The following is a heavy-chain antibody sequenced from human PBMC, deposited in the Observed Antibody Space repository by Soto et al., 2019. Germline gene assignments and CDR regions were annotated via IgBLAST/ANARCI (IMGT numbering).Heavy chain of an antibody. Sequence: ASVKVSCKVSGYTLTELSMHWVRQAPGKGLGWMGGFDPEDGETIYAQKFQGRVTMTEDTSTDTAYMELSSLRSEDTAVYYCATRGSTVVKAFDYWGQGTLVTVSS. J-gene: IGHJ4*02. CDR3: ATRGSTVVKAFDY. V-gene: IGHV1-24*01. D-gene: IGHD4-17*01. CDR2: FDPEDGET. CDR1: GYTLTELS.